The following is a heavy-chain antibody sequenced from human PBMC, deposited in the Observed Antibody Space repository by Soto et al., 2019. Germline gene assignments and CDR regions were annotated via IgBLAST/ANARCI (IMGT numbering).Heavy chain of an antibody. D-gene: IGHD3-9*01. J-gene: IGHJ6*02. V-gene: IGHV3-49*03. CDR3: TRDFTYYEIFTRTSDKFYV. CDR1: GFTFGDYA. Sequence: GGSLRLSCTASGFTFGDYAMSWIRQAPGKGLEWVGFIRSKAYGGATEYAASVKGRFTISRDDSKSIAYLQMNSLKTEDTAVYYCTRDFTYYEIFTRTSDKFYVWCQGTTLTISS. CDR2: IRSKAYGGAT.